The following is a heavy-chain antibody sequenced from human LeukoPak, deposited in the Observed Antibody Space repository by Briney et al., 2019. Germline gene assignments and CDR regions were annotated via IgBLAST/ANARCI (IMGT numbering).Heavy chain of an antibody. CDR2: IIPILGIA. V-gene: IGHV1-69*04. CDR3: ARAHRGMTTVTPNWFDP. Sequence: SVKVSCKASGGTFSSYAISWVRQAPGQGLEWMGRIIPILGIANYAQKFQGRVTITADKSTSTAYMELSSLRSEDTAVYYCARAHRGMTTVTPNWFDPWGQGTLVTVSS. CDR1: GGTFSSYA. J-gene: IGHJ5*02. D-gene: IGHD4-4*01.